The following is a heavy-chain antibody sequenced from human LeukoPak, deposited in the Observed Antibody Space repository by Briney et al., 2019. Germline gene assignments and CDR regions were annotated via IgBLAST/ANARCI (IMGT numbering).Heavy chain of an antibody. J-gene: IGHJ5*02. Sequence: RASVKVSCKASGYTFTSYAMNWVRQAPGQGLEWMGWINTNTGNPTYAQGFTGRFVFSLDTSVSTAYLQISSLKAEDTAVYYRARRGYGDYVWFDPWGQGTLVTVSS. V-gene: IGHV7-4-1*02. D-gene: IGHD4-17*01. CDR1: GYTFTSYA. CDR3: ARRGYGDYVWFDP. CDR2: INTNTGNP.